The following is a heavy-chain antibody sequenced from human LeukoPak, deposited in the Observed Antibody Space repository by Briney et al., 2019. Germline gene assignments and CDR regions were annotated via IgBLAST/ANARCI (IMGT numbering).Heavy chain of an antibody. D-gene: IGHD2-2*01. J-gene: IGHJ6*02. Sequence: ASETLSLTCTVSGGSISSSSYYWSWIRQPPGKGLEWIGYIYDSGSTNYNPSLKSRVTISVDTSKNQFSLKLSSVTAADTAVYYCARVGGTNYYYYGMDVWGQGTTVTVSS. CDR3: ARVGGTNYYYYGMDV. CDR1: GGSISSSSYY. V-gene: IGHV4-61*01. CDR2: IYDSGST.